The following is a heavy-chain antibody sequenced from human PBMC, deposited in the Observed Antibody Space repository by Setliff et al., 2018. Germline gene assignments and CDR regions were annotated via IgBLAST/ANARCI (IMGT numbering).Heavy chain of an antibody. D-gene: IGHD1-1*01. J-gene: IGHJ6*03. V-gene: IGHV3-23*01. CDR3: AKDRVNDDPYYYYMDV. Sequence: LRLSCVASGFTFGSYAMSWVRQTPGKGLEWVSTISGSSVDTYYVDSVKGRFAISRDNSKNTLSLQMNSLRAEDTAVYYCAKDRVNDDPYYYYMDVWGKGTTVT. CDR2: ISGSSVDT. CDR1: GFTFGSYA.